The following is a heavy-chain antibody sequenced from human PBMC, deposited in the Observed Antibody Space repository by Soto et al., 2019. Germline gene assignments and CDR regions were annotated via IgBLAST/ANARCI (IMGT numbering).Heavy chain of an antibody. J-gene: IGHJ5*02. V-gene: IGHV4-30-4*01. D-gene: IGHD3-22*01. CDR2: IYYSGST. CDR1: GGSISSGDYY. Sequence: SETLSLTCTVSGGSISSGDYYWSWIRQPPGKGLEWIGYIYYSGSTYYNPSLKSRVTISVDTSKNQFSLKLSSVTAADTAVYYCARARVPLYYYDSSGTNWFDPWGQGTLVTVSS. CDR3: ARARVPLYYYDSSGTNWFDP.